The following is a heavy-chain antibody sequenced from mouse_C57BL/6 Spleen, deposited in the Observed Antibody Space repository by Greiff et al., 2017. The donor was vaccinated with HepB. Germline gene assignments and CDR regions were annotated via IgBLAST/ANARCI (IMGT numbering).Heavy chain of an antibody. J-gene: IGHJ4*01. CDR3: ARGGTWNAVDY. CDR2: IYPGDGDT. Sequence: VQLQQSGPELVKPGASVKISCKASVYAFSSSWMNWVKQRPGKGLEWIGRIYPGDGDTNYNGKFKGKATLTADKSSSTAYMQLSSLTSEDSAVYCCARGGTWNAVDYWGQGTSDTVSS. V-gene: IGHV1-82*01. D-gene: IGHD3-3*01. CDR1: VYAFSSSW.